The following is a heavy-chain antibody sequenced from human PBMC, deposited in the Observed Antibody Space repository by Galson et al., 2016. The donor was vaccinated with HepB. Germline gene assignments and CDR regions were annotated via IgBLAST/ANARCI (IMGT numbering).Heavy chain of an antibody. J-gene: IGHJ4*02. V-gene: IGHV4-61*05. D-gene: IGHD3-22*01. CDR2: SYYSGST. CDR1: GGSISGSISSFY. CDR3: ASFADTSGYPN. Sequence: SETLSLTCTVSGGSISGSISSFYWSWIRQPPGKRLEWIGYSYYSGSTNYNPSLRSGVTISVDTSKNQFSLKLSSVTAADTAVYYCASFADTSGYPNWGQGTLVTVSS.